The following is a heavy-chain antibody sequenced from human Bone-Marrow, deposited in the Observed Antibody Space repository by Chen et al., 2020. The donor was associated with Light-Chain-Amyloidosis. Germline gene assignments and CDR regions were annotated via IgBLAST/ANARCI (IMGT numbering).Heavy chain of an antibody. CDR1: GYTLTEVA. CDR2: FDPEDGKT. V-gene: IGHV1-24*01. D-gene: IGHD2-21*01. J-gene: IGHJ6*02. CDR3: TTGDAIQSYHYGLDV. Sequence: VQLVQSGAEVKKPGASVKVSCTVSGYTLTEVAMHWVRQTPGKGLEWMGGFDPEDGKTIYERKFQGRVTMTEDKCTDTAFMELSSLRSEDTAVYFCTTGDAIQSYHYGLDVWGQGTTVIVSS.